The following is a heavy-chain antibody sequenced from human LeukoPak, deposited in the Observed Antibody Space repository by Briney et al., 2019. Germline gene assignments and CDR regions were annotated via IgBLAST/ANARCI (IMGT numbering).Heavy chain of an antibody. J-gene: IGHJ4*02. Sequence: GGSLRLSCAASGFTFSSYGMHWVRQAPGKGLEWVAFIRYDGSNKYYADSVKGRFTISRDNSKNTLYLQMNSLRAEDTAVYYCAKDREYYYGSGSLDYWGQGTLVTVSS. V-gene: IGHV3-30*02. CDR2: IRYDGSNK. CDR1: GFTFSSYG. D-gene: IGHD3-10*01. CDR3: AKDREYYYGSGSLDY.